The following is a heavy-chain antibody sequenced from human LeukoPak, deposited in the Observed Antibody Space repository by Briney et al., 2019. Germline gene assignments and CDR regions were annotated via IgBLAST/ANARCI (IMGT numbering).Heavy chain of an antibody. D-gene: IGHD6-19*01. V-gene: IGHV3-23*01. CDR1: GFTFSSYA. J-gene: IGHJ4*02. CDR3: AKGSTAWAVAGRLD. CDR2: ISGSGGST. Sequence: GGSLRLSCAASGFTFSSYAMSWVRQAPGKGLEWVSGISGSGGSTYYADSVKGRFTISRDNSKNTLDLQMNSLRAEDTAVYYCAKGSTAWAVAGRLDWGQGTLVTVSS.